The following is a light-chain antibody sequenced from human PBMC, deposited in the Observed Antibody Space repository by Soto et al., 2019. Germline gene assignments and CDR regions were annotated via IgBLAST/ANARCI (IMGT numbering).Light chain of an antibody. CDR3: QQRGNWPLT. V-gene: IGKV3-11*01. CDR1: QSISNS. Sequence: PGERATLSCRASQSISNSLAWYQQNPGRAPRLLIYDASNRATNIPARFSGGGSGTDFTLTISSLEPEDFAVYYCQQRGNWPLTFGPGTKVDIK. CDR2: DAS. J-gene: IGKJ3*01.